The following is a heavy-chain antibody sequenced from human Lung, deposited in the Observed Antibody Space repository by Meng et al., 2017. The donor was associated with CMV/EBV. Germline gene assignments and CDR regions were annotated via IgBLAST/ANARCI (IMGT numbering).Heavy chain of an antibody. CDR1: GGTFSSYA. Sequence: SVXVSCKASGGTFSSYAISWVRQAPGQGLEWMGGIIPILGIANYAQKFQGRVTITADKSTSTAYMELSSLRSEDTAVYYCARDLGYSSSWYFQYYFDCWGQGTLVTVSS. D-gene: IGHD6-13*01. J-gene: IGHJ4*02. CDR2: IIPILGIA. V-gene: IGHV1-69*10. CDR3: ARDLGYSSSWYFQYYFDC.